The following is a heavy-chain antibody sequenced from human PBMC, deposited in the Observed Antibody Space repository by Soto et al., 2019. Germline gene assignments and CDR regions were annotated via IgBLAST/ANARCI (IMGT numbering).Heavy chain of an antibody. V-gene: IGHV1-69*02. CDR2: IIPILGIA. CDR1: GGTFSSYT. J-gene: IGHJ6*03. D-gene: IGHD6-19*01. CDR3: ARGPSRGGVPIAVAGTGAMDV. Sequence: ASVKVSCKASGGTFSSYTISWVRQAPGQGLEWMGRIIPILGIANYAQKFQGRVTITADKSTSTAYMELSSLRSEDTAVYYCARGPSRGGVPIAVAGTGAMDVWGKGTTVTVSS.